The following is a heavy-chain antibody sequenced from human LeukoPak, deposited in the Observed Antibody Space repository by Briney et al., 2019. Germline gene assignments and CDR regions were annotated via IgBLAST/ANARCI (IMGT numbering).Heavy chain of an antibody. V-gene: IGHV4-59*01. CDR1: GASISSYY. Sequence: SETLSLTCTVSGASISSYYWTWIRQPPGKGLEWIGYIYHSGSTDFNPSLKSRVTISLGTSKNQLSLKLSSVTAADTAIYYCASTVYGLGSYYVHWGQGTLVTVSS. J-gene: IGHJ4*02. CDR2: IYHSGST. D-gene: IGHD3-10*01. CDR3: ASTVYGLGSYYVH.